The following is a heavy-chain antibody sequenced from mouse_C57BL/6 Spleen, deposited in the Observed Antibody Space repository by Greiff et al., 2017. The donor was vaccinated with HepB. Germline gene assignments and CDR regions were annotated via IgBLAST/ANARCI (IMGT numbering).Heavy chain of an antibody. V-gene: IGHV5-17*01. Sequence: EVQVVESGGGLVKSGGSLKLSCAASGFTFSDYGMHWVRQAPEKGLERVAYISSGSSTFYYADTVKGRFTISSDNAKNTLFLQMTSLRSEDTDMYYCARITAGNWGQGTSLTVAS. J-gene: IGHJ2*03. CDR3: ARITAGN. CDR2: ISSGSSTF. D-gene: IGHD1-1*01. CDR1: GFTFSDYG.